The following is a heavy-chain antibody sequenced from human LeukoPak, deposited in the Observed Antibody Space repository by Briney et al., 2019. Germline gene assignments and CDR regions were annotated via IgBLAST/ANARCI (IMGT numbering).Heavy chain of an antibody. D-gene: IGHD2-2*01. J-gene: IGHJ3*02. Sequence: GGSLRLSCAASGFTFSSYWMHWVRHAPGKGLVWVSRINSDGSSTSYADSVKGRFTISRDNAKNTLYLQMNSLRAEDTAVYYCARGGGIVVVPDTCGAFDIWGQGTMVTVSS. CDR3: ARGGGIVVVPDTCGAFDI. CDR2: INSDGSST. CDR1: GFTFSSYW. V-gene: IGHV3-74*01.